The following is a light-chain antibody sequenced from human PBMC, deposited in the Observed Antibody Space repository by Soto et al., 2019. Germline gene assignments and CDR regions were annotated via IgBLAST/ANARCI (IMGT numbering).Light chain of an antibody. J-gene: IGKJ1*01. V-gene: IGKV1-5*01. Sequence: MTQSPATLSVSPGERATLSCRASQSVSSNLAWYQQKPGKAPKLLIYDASSLESGVPSRFSGSGSGTEFTLTISSLQPDDFATYYCQQYNSYSPTFGQGTKVDIK. CDR1: QSVSSN. CDR3: QQYNSYSPT. CDR2: DAS.